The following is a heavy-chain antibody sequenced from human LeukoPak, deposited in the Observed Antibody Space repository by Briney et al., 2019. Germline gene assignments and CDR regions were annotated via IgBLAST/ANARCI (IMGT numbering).Heavy chain of an antibody. J-gene: IGHJ6*02. D-gene: IGHD3-22*01. CDR3: ARHCDSSGYYYPNYYYYGMDV. Sequence: GGSLRLSCAASGFTFSDYYMSWIRQAPGKGLEWVSYISSSGSTIYYADSVKGRFTISRDNAKNSLYLQMNSLRAEDTAVYYCARHCDSSGYYYPNYYYYGMDVWGQGTTVTVSS. CDR2: ISSSGSTI. CDR1: GFTFSDYY. V-gene: IGHV3-11*01.